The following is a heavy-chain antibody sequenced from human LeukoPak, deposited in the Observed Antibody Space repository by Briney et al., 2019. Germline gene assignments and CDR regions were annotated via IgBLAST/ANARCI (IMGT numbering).Heavy chain of an antibody. V-gene: IGHV1-2*06. CDR1: GYTFTGYY. J-gene: IGHJ3*02. Sequence: ASVKVSCKASGYTFTGYYMHWVRQAPGQGLEWMGRINPNSGGTNYAQKFQGRVTMTRDTSISTACMELSRLRSDDTAVYYCARDSGVADHDAFDIWGQGTMVTVSS. CDR3: ARDSGVADHDAFDI. CDR2: INPNSGGT. D-gene: IGHD3-3*01.